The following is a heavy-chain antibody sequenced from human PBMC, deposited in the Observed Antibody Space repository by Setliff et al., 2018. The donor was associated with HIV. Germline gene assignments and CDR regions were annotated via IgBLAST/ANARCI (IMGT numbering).Heavy chain of an antibody. J-gene: IGHJ1*01. D-gene: IGHD3-10*01. CDR1: GFTFSNYA. Sequence: GGSLRLSCAASGFTFSNYAMTWVRQAPGKGLEWVAAISASGINTYHADSVKGRFTISRDNPKNTLYLQMNSLRVDDTAVYFCATNVRVPGSSLDSWGPGSLVTVSS. CDR3: ATNVRVPGSSLDS. CDR2: ISASGINT. V-gene: IGHV3-23*01.